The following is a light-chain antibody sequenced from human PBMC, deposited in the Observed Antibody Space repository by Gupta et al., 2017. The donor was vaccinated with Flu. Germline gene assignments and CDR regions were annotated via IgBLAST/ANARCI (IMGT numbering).Light chain of an antibody. CDR2: GAS. CDR1: QSVSSN. Sequence: IVMTQSPATLSVSPGERATLSCRASQSVSSNLAWYQQKPGRAPRFLIYGASTRATGIPARFSGSGSGTEFTLTISSRQSEDFAVYYCQQDNNWPSTFGGGTKVEIK. J-gene: IGKJ4*01. CDR3: QQDNNWPST. V-gene: IGKV3-15*01.